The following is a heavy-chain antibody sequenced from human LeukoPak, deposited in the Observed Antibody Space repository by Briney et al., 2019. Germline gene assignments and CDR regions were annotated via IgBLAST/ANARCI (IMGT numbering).Heavy chain of an antibody. V-gene: IGHV3-23*01. J-gene: IGHJ4*02. D-gene: IGHD2-21*02. CDR3: AKDRLLNCRGDCYIFDY. Sequence: GGSLRLSCAASGFTFSSYEMNWVRQAPGQGLEWVSSISGSGDSTFYADSVKGRFSISKDNSKNTLYLQVNGLRTEDTAVYYCAKDRLLNCRGDCYIFDYWGQGTVVTVSS. CDR1: GFTFSSYE. CDR2: ISGSGDST.